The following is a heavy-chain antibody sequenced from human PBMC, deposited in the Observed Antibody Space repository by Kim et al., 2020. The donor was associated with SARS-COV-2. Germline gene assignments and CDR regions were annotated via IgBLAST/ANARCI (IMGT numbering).Heavy chain of an antibody. D-gene: IGHD4-17*01. J-gene: IGHJ3*02. CDR2: ISYDGSNK. CDR3: ARDRTTVVTPLGNDAFD. Sequence: GGSLRLSCAASGFTFSSYAMHWVRQAPGKGLEWVAVISYDGSNKYYADSVKGRFTISRDNSKNTLYLQMNSLRAEDTAVYYCARDRTTVVTPLGNDAFD. CDR1: GFTFSSYA. V-gene: IGHV3-30*04.